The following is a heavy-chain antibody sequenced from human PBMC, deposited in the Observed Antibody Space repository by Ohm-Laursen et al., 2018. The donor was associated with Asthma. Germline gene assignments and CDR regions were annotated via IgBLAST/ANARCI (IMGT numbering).Heavy chain of an antibody. CDR2: IYPIFGSA. CDR3: ARGADQYGMDV. Sequence: VKVSCKASGGTFSRSAISWVRQAPGQGLEWMGGIYPIFGSANYAQKFQGRVTITADESTSTAYMELSSLRSEDTAVYYCARGADQYGMDVWGQGTTVTVSS. J-gene: IGHJ6*02. CDR1: GGTFSRSA. D-gene: IGHD2-2*01. V-gene: IGHV1-69*13.